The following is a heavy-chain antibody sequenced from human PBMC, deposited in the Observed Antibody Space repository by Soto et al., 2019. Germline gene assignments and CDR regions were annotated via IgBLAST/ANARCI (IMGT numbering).Heavy chain of an antibody. CDR3: ARERFTMMSMDV. CDR1: GGSIARGDYY. V-gene: IGHV4-31*03. J-gene: IGHJ6*02. D-gene: IGHD3-22*01. Sequence: PSETLSLTCTVSGGSIARGDYYWSWIRRHPGKGLEWIGYIYYSGSTYYNPPLKSRVTISVDTSKNQFSLKLSSVTAADTAVYYCARERFTMMSMDVWGQGTTVTVS. CDR2: IYYSGST.